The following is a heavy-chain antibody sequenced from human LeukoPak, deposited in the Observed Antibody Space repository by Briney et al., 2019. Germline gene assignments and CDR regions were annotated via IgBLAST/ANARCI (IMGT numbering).Heavy chain of an antibody. Sequence: GESLKISCKGPEYTFDSYWIGWVRQMPGKGLELVGIIYPADSDIKYSPSFQGQVTISADRSITTAYLQWSRLKASDTAMYYCARRYNHYVGAFDFWGQGTLVTVSS. V-gene: IGHV5-51*01. D-gene: IGHD1-14*01. CDR1: EYTFDSYW. CDR3: ARRYNHYVGAFDF. CDR2: IYPADSDI. J-gene: IGHJ3*01.